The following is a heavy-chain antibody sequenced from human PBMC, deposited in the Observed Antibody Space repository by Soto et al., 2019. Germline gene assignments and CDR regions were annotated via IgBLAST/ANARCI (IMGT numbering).Heavy chain of an antibody. J-gene: IGHJ3*01. Sequence: PGGSLRLSCAASGFTFSTYALRWVHQAPGKGLEWVATVTSDGSNKYHADSVEGRFTISRDDSKNTLYLQLNSLRAEDTAVYYCGRITLKTSVDTFDFWGQGTMVTVSS. V-gene: IGHV3-30-3*01. D-gene: IGHD3-22*01. CDR1: GFTFSTYA. CDR3: GRITLKTSVDTFDF. CDR2: VTSDGSNK.